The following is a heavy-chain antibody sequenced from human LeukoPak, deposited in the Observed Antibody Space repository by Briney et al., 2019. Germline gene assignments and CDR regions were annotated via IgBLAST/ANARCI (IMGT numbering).Heavy chain of an antibody. CDR3: ARRAGAYSHPYDY. V-gene: IGHV3-23*01. CDR1: GFTFSSYG. CDR2: ISGSGGST. D-gene: IGHD4/OR15-4a*01. Sequence: GGTLRLSCAASGFTFSSYGLSWVRQAPGKGLEWVSAISGSGGSTYYADSVKGRLTISGDNSKNTLYLQITSLRAEDTAVYYCARRAGAYSHPYDYWGQGTLVTVSS. J-gene: IGHJ4*02.